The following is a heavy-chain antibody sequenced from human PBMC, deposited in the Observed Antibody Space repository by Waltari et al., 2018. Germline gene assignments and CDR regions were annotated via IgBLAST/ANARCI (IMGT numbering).Heavy chain of an antibody. CDR2: IYHSGST. D-gene: IGHD2-21*01. J-gene: IGHJ5*02. CDR1: GYSISSGYY. V-gene: IGHV4-38-2*01. Sequence: QVQLQESGPGLVKPSETLSLTCAVSGYSISSGYYWGWIRQPPGKGLEWIGSIYHSGSTYYNPSLKSRVTISVDTSKNQFSLKLSSVTAADTAVYYCARRIVVVIAIGWFDPCGQGTLVTVSS. CDR3: ARRIVVVIAIGWFDP.